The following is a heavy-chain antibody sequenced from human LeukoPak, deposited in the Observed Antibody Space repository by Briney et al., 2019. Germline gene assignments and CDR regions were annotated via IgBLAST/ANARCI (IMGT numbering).Heavy chain of an antibody. CDR1: GFTFSSYS. V-gene: IGHV3-21*01. CDR3: AGGGSYLGYYFDY. J-gene: IGHJ4*02. D-gene: IGHD1-26*01. Sequence: PGGSLRLSCAASGFTFSSYSMNWVRQAPGKGLEWASSISSSSSYIYYADSVKGRFTISRDNAKNSLYLQMNSLRAEDTAVYYCAGGGSYLGYYFDYWGQGTLVTVSS. CDR2: ISSSSSYI.